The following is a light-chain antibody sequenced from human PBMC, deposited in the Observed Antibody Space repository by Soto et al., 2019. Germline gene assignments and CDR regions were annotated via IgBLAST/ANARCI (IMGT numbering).Light chain of an antibody. CDR2: EGS. Sequence: QSVLTQPASVSGSHGQSITISCTGTNSDVGSYNLVSWYQQNPGKAPKLIIYEGSKRPSGISNRFSGSKSGNTASLTISGLQAEDESDYYCCSYADSTTWVFGTGTKVTVL. CDR1: NSDVGSYNL. CDR3: CSYADSTTWV. V-gene: IGLV2-23*01. J-gene: IGLJ1*01.